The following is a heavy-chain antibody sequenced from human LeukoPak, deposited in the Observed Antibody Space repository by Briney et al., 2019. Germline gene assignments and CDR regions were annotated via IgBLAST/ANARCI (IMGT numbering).Heavy chain of an antibody. Sequence: SETLSLTCAVYGGSFSGYYWSWIRQPPGKGLEWIGEINHSGSTNYNPSLKSRVTISVDTSKDQFSLKLSSVTAADTAVYYCARDRYWGQGTLVTVSS. V-gene: IGHV4-34*01. J-gene: IGHJ4*02. CDR1: GGSFSGYY. CDR2: INHSGST. CDR3: ARDRY.